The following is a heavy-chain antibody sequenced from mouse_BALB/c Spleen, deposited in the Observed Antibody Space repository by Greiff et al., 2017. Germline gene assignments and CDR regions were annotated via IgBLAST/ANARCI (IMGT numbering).Heavy chain of an antibody. Sequence: EVKVVESGGGLVQPGGSRKLSCAASGFSFSSFGMHWVRQAPEKGLEWVAYISSGSSTIYYADTVKGRFTISRDNPKNTLFLQMTSLRSEDTAMYYCARSLLRLYFDYWGQGTTLTVSS. CDR1: GFSFSSFG. CDR2: ISSGSSTI. J-gene: IGHJ2*01. D-gene: IGHD1-2*01. V-gene: IGHV5-17*02. CDR3: ARSLLRLYFDY.